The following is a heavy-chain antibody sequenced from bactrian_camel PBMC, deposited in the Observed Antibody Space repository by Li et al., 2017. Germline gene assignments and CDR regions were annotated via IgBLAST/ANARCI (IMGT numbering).Heavy chain of an antibody. CDR2: IVRGSHT. D-gene: IGHD4*01. J-gene: IGHJ4*01. Sequence: VQLVESGGDLVQPGGSLRLSCAASGDTSRIATRAWFRQATGKEREAVAAIVRGSHTDYHAAVKGRFTISQDTPKNTVYLQMNSLKPEDTAMYICAVDFDHCPPVYSPTGSNYWGQGTQVTVS. V-gene: IGHV3S53*01. CDR3: AVDFDHCPPVYSPTGSNY. CDR1: GDTSRIAT.